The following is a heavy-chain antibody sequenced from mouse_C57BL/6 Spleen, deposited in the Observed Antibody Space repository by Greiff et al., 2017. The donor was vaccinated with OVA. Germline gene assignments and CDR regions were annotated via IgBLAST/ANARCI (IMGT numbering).Heavy chain of an antibody. J-gene: IGHJ3*01. V-gene: IGHV1-18*01. CDR2: INPNNGGT. D-gene: IGHD3-2*02. CDR3: ARGELRLRSFAY. Sequence: EVKLVESGPELVKPGASVKIPCKASGYTFTDYNMDWVKQSHGKSLEWIGDINPNNGGTIYNQKFKGKATLTVDKSSSTAYMELRSLTSEDTAVYYCARGELRLRSFAYWGQGTLVTVSA. CDR1: GYTFTDYN.